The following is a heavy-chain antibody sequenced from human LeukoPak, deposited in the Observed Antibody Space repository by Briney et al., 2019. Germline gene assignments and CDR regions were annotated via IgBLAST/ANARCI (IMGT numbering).Heavy chain of an antibody. J-gene: IGHJ4*02. CDR3: ARDRPIAVAGAMDY. CDR2: ISYDGSNK. Sequence: GGSLRLSCAASGFTFSSYAMHWVRQAPGKGLEWVAVISYDGSNKYYADSVKGRFTISRDNSKNTLYLQMNSLRAEDTAVYYCARDRPIAVAGAMDYWGQGTLVTVSS. D-gene: IGHD6-19*01. CDR1: GFTFSSYA. V-gene: IGHV3-30-3*01.